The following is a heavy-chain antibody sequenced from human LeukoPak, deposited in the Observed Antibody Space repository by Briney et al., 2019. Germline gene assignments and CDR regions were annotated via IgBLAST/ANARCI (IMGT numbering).Heavy chain of an antibody. V-gene: IGHV1-2*02. CDR2: ITPSGGT. CDR1: GYTFTSYA. D-gene: IGHD5-24*01. J-gene: IGHJ4*02. Sequence: GASVKVSCKASGYTFTSYAMHWVRQAPGQGPEWMGWITPSGGTNYPQKFQGRVAITRDTSITTAYMDLSRLTSDDTAVYYCARDRYGDGFAHFDYWGQGALVTVSS. CDR3: ARDRYGDGFAHFDY.